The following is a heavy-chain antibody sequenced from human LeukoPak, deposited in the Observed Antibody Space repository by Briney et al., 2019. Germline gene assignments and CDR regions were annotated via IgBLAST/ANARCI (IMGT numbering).Heavy chain of an antibody. CDR3: ARGGVVGVSYNNWFDP. D-gene: IGHD1-26*01. J-gene: IGHJ5*02. CDR2: ICTSGNT. CDR1: GDSISSYC. Sequence: PSETLSLTCTVSGDSISSYCWSWIRQPAGKGLEWIGRICTSGNTKYNPSLTSRVTILIDKSQNQFSLKLTSVTAADTAVYYCARGGVVGVSYNNWFDPWGQGTLVTVSS. V-gene: IGHV4-4*07.